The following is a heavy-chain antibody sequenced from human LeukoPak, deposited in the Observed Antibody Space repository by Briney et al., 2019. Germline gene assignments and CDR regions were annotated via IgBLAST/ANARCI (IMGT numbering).Heavy chain of an antibody. V-gene: IGHV1-18*01. Sequence: ASVKVSCKASGYTFTSYGISWVRQAPEQGLEWMGWISAYNGNTNYAQKLQGRVTMTTDTSTSTAYMELRSLRSDDTAVYYCARDRDCSSTSCYSRWWDYWGQGTLVTVSS. J-gene: IGHJ4*02. CDR2: ISAYNGNT. CDR1: GYTFTSYG. D-gene: IGHD2-2*02. CDR3: ARDRDCSSTSCYSRWWDY.